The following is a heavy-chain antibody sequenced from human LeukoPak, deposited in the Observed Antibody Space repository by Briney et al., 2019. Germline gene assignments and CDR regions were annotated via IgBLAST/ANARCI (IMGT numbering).Heavy chain of an antibody. Sequence: PSETLSLTCTVSGGSISSYYWSWIRQPPGKGLEWIGYIYYSGSTNYNPSLKSRVTISVDTSKNQFSLKLSSVTAADTAVYYCAREWRGRYYYCYMDVWGKGTTVTVSS. CDR3: AREWRGRYYYCYMDV. CDR1: GGSISSYY. CDR2: IYYSGST. D-gene: IGHD2-15*01. J-gene: IGHJ6*03. V-gene: IGHV4-59*01.